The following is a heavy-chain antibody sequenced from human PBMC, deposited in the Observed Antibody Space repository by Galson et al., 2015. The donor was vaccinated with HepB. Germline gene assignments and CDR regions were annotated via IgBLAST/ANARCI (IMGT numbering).Heavy chain of an antibody. CDR2: IYYSGST. V-gene: IGHV4-59*01. Sequence: SETLSLTCTVSGGSISSYYWSWIRQPPGKGLEWIGYIYYSGSTNYNPSLKSRVTISVDTSKNQFTLKLSSVTAADTAVYYCARAKHYYGSGWDAFDIWGQGTMVTVSS. CDR1: GGSISSYY. D-gene: IGHD3-10*01. J-gene: IGHJ3*02. CDR3: ARAKHYYGSGWDAFDI.